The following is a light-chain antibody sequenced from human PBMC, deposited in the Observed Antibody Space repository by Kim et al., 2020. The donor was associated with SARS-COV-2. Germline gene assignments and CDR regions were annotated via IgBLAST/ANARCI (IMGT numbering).Light chain of an antibody. V-gene: IGLV1-44*01. CDR1: SSNIGSNT. CDR2: SNN. CDR3: AAWDDSLKGV. Sequence: PGQRVPISCSGGSSNIGSNTVNWYQQLPGTAPKLLIYSNNQRPSGVPDRFSGSKSGTSASLAISGLQSEDEADYYCAAWDDSLKGVFGGGTQLTVL. J-gene: IGLJ3*02.